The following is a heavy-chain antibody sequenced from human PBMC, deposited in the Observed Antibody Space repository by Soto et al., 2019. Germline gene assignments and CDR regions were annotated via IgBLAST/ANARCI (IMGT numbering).Heavy chain of an antibody. Sequence: EVQLMQSGGGLVQPGGSLGLSCASSGFTFSIYWMSWVRQAPGKGLEWVANIKEDGSEKNYVDSVMGRFTISRDNAKNSVYLQMNNLRPGDTAVDFCVRGKFVPDQWGQGALVTVSS. CDR1: GFTFSIYW. J-gene: IGHJ4*02. CDR2: IKEDGSEK. CDR3: VRGKFVPDQ. V-gene: IGHV3-7*04. D-gene: IGHD3-16*01.